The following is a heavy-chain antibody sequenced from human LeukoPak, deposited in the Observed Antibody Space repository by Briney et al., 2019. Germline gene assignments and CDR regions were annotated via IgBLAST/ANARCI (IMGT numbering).Heavy chain of an antibody. J-gene: IGHJ6*02. Sequence: PGGSRRLSCAASGFTFSRYAMSWVRQAPGKGLEWVSAISGSGASTYYADSVKGRFTISRDNSKNTLSLQMNSLRAEDTAVYYCAKDGRYCSGGSPCWVYYYGMDVWGQGTTVTVSS. CDR1: GFTFSRYA. CDR3: AKDGRYCSGGSPCWVYYYGMDV. CDR2: ISGSGAST. D-gene: IGHD2-15*01. V-gene: IGHV3-23*01.